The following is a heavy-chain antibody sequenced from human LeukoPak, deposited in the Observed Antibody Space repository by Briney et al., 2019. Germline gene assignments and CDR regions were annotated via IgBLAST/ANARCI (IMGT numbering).Heavy chain of an antibody. J-gene: IGHJ6*02. V-gene: IGHV3-72*01. D-gene: IGHD3-10*01. Sequence: PGGSLRLSCAVSGFTFSDHYMDWVRQAPGKGLEWVGRTRNKANSYTTEYAASVRGRFTISRDDSKNSLYVQMNSLKTEDTAVYYCARSEFLGGYYYYYGMDVWGQGTTVTVSS. CDR1: GFTFSDHY. CDR3: ARSEFLGGYYYYYGMDV. CDR2: TRNKANSYTT.